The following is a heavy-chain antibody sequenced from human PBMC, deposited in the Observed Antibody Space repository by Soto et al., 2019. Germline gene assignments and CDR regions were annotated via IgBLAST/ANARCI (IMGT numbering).Heavy chain of an antibody. J-gene: IGHJ4*02. CDR1: GYTFTSYC. V-gene: IGHV1-18*01. Sequence: ASVKVSCKASGYTFTSYCISWVLQAPGQGLEWMGWISAYNGNTNYAQKLQGRVTMTTDTSTSTAYMELRSLRSDDTAVYYCARGSADYYDSSGYFLLAYWGQGTLVTVSS. CDR2: ISAYNGNT. D-gene: IGHD3-22*01. CDR3: ARGSADYYDSSGYFLLAY.